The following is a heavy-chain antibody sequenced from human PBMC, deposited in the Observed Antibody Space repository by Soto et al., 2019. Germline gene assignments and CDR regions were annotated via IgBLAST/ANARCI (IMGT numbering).Heavy chain of an antibody. Sequence: SETLSLTCAVYGGSFRGYYWSWIRQPPGKGLEWIGEINHSGSTNYNPSLKSRVTISVDTSKNQFSLKLSSVTAADTAVYYCARGRGIAAAGSVDAFDIWGQGTMVTVSS. J-gene: IGHJ3*02. CDR1: GGSFRGYY. V-gene: IGHV4-34*01. CDR3: ARGRGIAAAGSVDAFDI. CDR2: INHSGST. D-gene: IGHD6-13*01.